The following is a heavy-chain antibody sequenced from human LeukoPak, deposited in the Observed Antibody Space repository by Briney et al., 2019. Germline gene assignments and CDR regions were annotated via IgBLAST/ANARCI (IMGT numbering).Heavy chain of an antibody. CDR1: GFTFSSYA. V-gene: IGHV3-23*01. CDR2: ISGSGGST. D-gene: IGHD2-2*01. J-gene: IGHJ6*02. Sequence: PGGSLRLSCVASGFTFSSYAMSWVRQAPGKGLEWVSAISGSGGSTYYADSVKGRFTISRDNSKNTLYLQMNSLRAEDTAVYYCAKADIVVVPAAIYYYYYGMDVWGQGTTVTVSS. CDR3: AKADIVVVPAAIYYYYYGMDV.